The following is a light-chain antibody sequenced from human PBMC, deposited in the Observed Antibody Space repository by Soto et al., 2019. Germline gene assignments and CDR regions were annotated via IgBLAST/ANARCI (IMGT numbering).Light chain of an antibody. CDR2: SNA. J-gene: IGLJ2*01. CDR1: SSNIGSNA. V-gene: IGLV1-44*01. Sequence: QSVLTQPPSATETPGQRVTISCSGSSSNIGSNAVNWYQQLPGTAPKLLMFSNAQRPSGVPDRFSGSKSGTSGSLAISGLQSEDEADYYCAAWEDSLDGVVFGGGTQLTVL. CDR3: AAWEDSLDGVV.